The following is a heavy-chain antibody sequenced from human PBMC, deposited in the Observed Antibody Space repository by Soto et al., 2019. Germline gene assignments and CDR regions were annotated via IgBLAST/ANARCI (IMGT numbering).Heavy chain of an antibody. CDR1: GGSISSSSYY. J-gene: IGHJ3*02. CDR3: ARPVQPFFEIRETAASSHDAFDI. CDR2: IYYSGST. V-gene: IGHV4-39*01. D-gene: IGHD2-2*01. Sequence: SETLSLTCTVSGGSISSSSYYWGWIRQPPGKGLEWIGSIYYSGSTYYNPSLKSRVTISVDTSKNQFSLKLSSVTAADTAVYYCARPVQPFFEIRETAASSHDAFDIWGQGTMVTVSS.